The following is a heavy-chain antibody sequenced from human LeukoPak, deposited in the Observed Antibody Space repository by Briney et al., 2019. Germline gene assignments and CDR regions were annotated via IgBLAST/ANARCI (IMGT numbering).Heavy chain of an antibody. CDR1: GDSVSSGSYY. D-gene: IGHD3-22*01. CDR2: IYYSGST. CDR3: ARAFRGYAFDY. J-gene: IGHJ4*02. Sequence: PSETLSLTCTVSGDSVSSGSYYWSWIRQPPGKGLEWIGYIYYSGSTNYNPSLKSRVTISVDTSKNQFSLKLSSVTAADTAVYYCARAFRGYAFDYWGQGTLVTVSS. V-gene: IGHV4-61*01.